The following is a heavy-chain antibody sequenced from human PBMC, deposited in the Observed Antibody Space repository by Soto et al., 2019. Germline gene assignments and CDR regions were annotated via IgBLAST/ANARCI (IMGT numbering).Heavy chain of an antibody. D-gene: IGHD3-3*01. Sequence: EVQLVESGGGLVQPGGSLRLSCAASGFTVSSSYVSWVRQAPGKGLEWVSVIYSGGSTYYADSVNGRFTISRHNSKNTLYLQMNSLRAEDTAVYYCASGWRVDAFDIWGQGTMVTVSS. CDR3: ASGWRVDAFDI. J-gene: IGHJ3*02. V-gene: IGHV3-53*04. CDR1: GFTVSSSY. CDR2: IYSGGST.